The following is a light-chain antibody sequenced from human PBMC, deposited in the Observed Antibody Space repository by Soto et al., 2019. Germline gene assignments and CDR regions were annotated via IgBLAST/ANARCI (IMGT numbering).Light chain of an antibody. J-gene: IGLJ1*01. V-gene: IGLV2-23*01. Sequence: QSALTQPASVSGSPRQSITISCTGTSSDVGSYNLVSWYQQHPGKAPKLMIYEGSKRPSGVSNRFSGSKSGNTASLTISGLQAEDEADYYCCSYAGSSPYVFGTGTKLTVL. CDR1: SSDVGSYNL. CDR2: EGS. CDR3: CSYAGSSPYV.